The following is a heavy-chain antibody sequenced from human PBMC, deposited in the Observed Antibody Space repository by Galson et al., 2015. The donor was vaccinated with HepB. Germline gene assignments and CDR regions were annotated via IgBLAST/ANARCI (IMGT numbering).Heavy chain of an antibody. J-gene: IGHJ6*03. CDR3: ARGSSFSWTFFYHMDL. Sequence: SGAEVKKPGESLKISCKGSGYDFTTCWIAWVRQMPGKGLEWMGIIYPGDSDTRYSPSFQGQVTISADKSMSTAYLQWSTLKASDTAMYYCARGSSFSWTFFYHMDLWGNGTPVTVSS. CDR1: GYDFTTCW. D-gene: IGHD2-2*01. V-gene: IGHV5-51*03. CDR2: IYPGDSDT.